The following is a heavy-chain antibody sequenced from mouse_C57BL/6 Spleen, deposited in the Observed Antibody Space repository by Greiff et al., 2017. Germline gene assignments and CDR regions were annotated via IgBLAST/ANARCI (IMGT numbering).Heavy chain of an antibody. V-gene: IGHV1-66*01. D-gene: IGHD2-1*01. J-gene: IGHJ4*01. CDR2: IYPGSGNT. Sequence: VQLQQSGPELVKPGASVKISCKASGYSFTSYYIHWVKQRPGQGLEWIGWIYPGSGNTKYNEKFKGKATLTADTSSSTAYMQLSSLTSEDSAVYYCAWGNYGPYAMDYWGQGTSVTVSS. CDR3: AWGNYGPYAMDY. CDR1: GYSFTSYY.